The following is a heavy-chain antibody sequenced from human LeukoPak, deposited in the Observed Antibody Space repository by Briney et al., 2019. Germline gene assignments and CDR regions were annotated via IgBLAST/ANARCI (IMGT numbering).Heavy chain of an antibody. D-gene: IGHD1-26*01. Sequence: GGSLRLSCAASGFTVSSNYMSWVRQAPGKGLEWISYITNSGSDIEYADSVKGRFTISWDNAKKSLYLEMNTLRAEDTAIYYCAREVGTPQAFDIWGQGTMVTVSS. CDR3: AREVGTPQAFDI. CDR1: GFTVSSNY. CDR2: ITNSGSDI. V-gene: IGHV3-11*01. J-gene: IGHJ3*02.